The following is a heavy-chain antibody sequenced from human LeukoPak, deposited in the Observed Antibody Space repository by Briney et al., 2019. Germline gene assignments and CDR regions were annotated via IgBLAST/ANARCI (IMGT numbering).Heavy chain of an antibody. Sequence: ASVKVSCKASGYTFTGYYMHWVRQAPGQGLEWMGWINPNSGGTNYAQKFQGRVTMTRDTSISTAYMELSRLRSDDTAVYYCARGPLLRFLVPDAFDIWGQGTMVTVSS. CDR2: INPNSGGT. J-gene: IGHJ3*02. CDR1: GYTFTGYY. V-gene: IGHV1-2*02. CDR3: ARGPLLRFLVPDAFDI. D-gene: IGHD3-3*01.